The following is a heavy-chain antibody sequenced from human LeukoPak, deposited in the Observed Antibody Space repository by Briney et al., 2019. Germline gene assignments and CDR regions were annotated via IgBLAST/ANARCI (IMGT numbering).Heavy chain of an antibody. CDR1: GFTFSSYA. CDR2: ISGSGGST. Sequence: PGGSLRLSCAASGFTFSSYAMSWVRQAPGKGLEWVSAISGSGGSTYYADSVKGRFTISRDNSKNTLYLQMNSLRAEDTAVYYCAKDRDPRGDYEVPFDYWGQGTLVTVSS. J-gene: IGHJ4*02. D-gene: IGHD4-17*01. V-gene: IGHV3-23*01. CDR3: AKDRDPRGDYEVPFDY.